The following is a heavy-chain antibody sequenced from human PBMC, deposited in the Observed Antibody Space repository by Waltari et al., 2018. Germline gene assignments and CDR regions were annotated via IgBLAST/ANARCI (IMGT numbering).Heavy chain of an antibody. D-gene: IGHD3-10*01. CDR1: GGSFSGCY. CDR3: ERGRLRGFEEVVPFSPAAGTNWFDP. J-gene: IGHJ5*02. Sequence: QVQLQQWGAGLLKPSETLSLTCAVYGGSFSGCYWSWVRQPPGRGLEWIGEINHSGRTKYKRAAKGRDAGTVDTSKDHFSVKLSSVSAADKAVYYCERGRLRGFEEVVPFSPAAGTNWFDPWGQGTLVTVSS. V-gene: IGHV4-34*01. CDR2: INHSGRT.